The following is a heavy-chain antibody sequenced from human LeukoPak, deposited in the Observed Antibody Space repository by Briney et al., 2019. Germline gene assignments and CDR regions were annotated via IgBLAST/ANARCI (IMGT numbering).Heavy chain of an antibody. D-gene: IGHD6-19*01. J-gene: IGHJ4*02. V-gene: IGHV3-48*03. CDR1: GFTFSDYE. Sequence: GGSLRLSCAVSGFTFSDYEMNWVRQAPGKGLEWVACIINGGSIIYYGDSVKGRFTISRDNAKNSLHLQMNSLRAEDTAVYYCARQRIAVTVGGDFDYWGQGTLVTVSS. CDR2: IINGGSII. CDR3: ARQRIAVTVGGDFDY.